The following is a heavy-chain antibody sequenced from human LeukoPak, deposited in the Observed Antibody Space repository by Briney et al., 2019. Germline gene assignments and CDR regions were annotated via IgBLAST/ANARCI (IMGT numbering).Heavy chain of an antibody. CDR3: ATTRHTTMENWFDP. J-gene: IGHJ5*02. CDR2: IIPIFDTP. Sequence: ASVKVSCKASGSTFSSYAISWVRQAPGQGLEWMGGIIPIFDTPKYAQKFQGRVTVTADESTSTASMELSSLRSEDTAVYYCATTRHTTMENWFDPWGQGTLVTVSS. CDR1: GSTFSSYA. V-gene: IGHV1-69*13. D-gene: IGHD5-18*01.